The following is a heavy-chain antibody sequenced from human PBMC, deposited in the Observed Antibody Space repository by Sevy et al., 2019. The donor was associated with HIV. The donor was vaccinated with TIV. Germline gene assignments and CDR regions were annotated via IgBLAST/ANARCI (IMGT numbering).Heavy chain of an antibody. Sequence: GGSLRLSCAASGFTFSRYSMNWVRQAPGKGLEWISYISGNSAAIYYADSVKGRFTVSRDNDNDALYLQLNSLRYDDTALYYCARGPDCDGDCDIDVYYPLDVWGQGTTVTVSS. J-gene: IGHJ6*02. V-gene: IGHV3-48*02. CDR1: GFTFSRYS. CDR3: ARGPDCDGDCDIDVYYPLDV. CDR2: ISGNSAAI. D-gene: IGHD2-21*02.